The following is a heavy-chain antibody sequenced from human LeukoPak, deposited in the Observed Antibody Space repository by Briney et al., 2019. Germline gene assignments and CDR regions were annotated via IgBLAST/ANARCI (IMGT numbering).Heavy chain of an antibody. CDR1: GFTFSKAW. CDR2: IKSKTDGGTT. D-gene: IGHD3-22*01. Sequence: GGSLTLSCAASGFTFSKAWMSWVRQAPGKGLEWVGRIKSKTDGGTTDYAAPVKGRFTISREDSQNTLYLQMNSLKTEDTAVYYCSYFYDSSGYPQFDYWGQGPLVTVSS. CDR3: SYFYDSSGYPQFDY. V-gene: IGHV3-15*01. J-gene: IGHJ4*02.